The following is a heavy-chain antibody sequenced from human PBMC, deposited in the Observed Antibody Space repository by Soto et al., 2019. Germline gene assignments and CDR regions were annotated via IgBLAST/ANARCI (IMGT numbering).Heavy chain of an antibody. D-gene: IGHD5-12*01. V-gene: IGHV1-69*01. CDR1: GGTFISYA. CDR3: ARDRGYAKEDNWFDP. Sequence: QVQLVQSGAEVKKPGSSVKVSCKASGGTFISYAISWVRQAPGQGLEWLGGIIPIFGTANYAQKFQGRVTITADESTSTAYMELISLRSEDTAVYYCARDRGYAKEDNWFDPWGQGTLVTVSS. CDR2: IIPIFGTA. J-gene: IGHJ5*02.